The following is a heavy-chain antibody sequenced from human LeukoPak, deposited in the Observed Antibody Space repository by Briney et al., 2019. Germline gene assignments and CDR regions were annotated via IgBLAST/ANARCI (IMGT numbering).Heavy chain of an antibody. J-gene: IGHJ4*02. CDR2: ISYDGSNK. CDR1: GFTFSSYG. D-gene: IGHD3-10*01. V-gene: IGHV3-30*18. Sequence: PGGSLRLSCAASGFTFSSYGMHWVRQAPGKGLEWVAVISYDGSNKYYADSVRGRFTISRDYSKDTLFLQMNSLRAEDTALYYCAKAHVPTMIRGVVSSDWGQGTLVTVSS. CDR3: AKAHVPTMIRGVVSSD.